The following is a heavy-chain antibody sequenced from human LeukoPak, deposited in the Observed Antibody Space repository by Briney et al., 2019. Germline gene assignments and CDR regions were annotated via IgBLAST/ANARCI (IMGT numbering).Heavy chain of an antibody. CDR3: ARGPRRGDYGPGWQFY. CDR1: GYTFTNYG. V-gene: IGHV1-2*02. Sequence: ASVKVSCKASGYTFTNYGISWVRQAPGQGLEWMGWIHPNSGGTNYAQKFQGRVTMTRDTSISTAYMELSRLRSDDTAVYYCARGPRRGDYGPGWQFYWGQGTLVTVSS. CDR2: IHPNSGGT. D-gene: IGHD4-17*01. J-gene: IGHJ4*02.